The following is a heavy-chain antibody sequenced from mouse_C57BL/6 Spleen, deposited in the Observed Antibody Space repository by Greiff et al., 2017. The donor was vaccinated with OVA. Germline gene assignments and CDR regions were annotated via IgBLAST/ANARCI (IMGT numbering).Heavy chain of an antibody. CDR3: ARGGDYYGSSHYFDY. V-gene: IGHV1-80*01. J-gene: IGHJ2*01. Sequence: QVHVKQSGAELVKPGASVKISCKASGYAFSSYWMNWVKQRPGKGLEWIGQIYPGDGDTNYNGKFKGKATLTADKSSSTAYMQLSSLTSEDSAVYVCARGGDYYGSSHYFDYWGQGTTLTVSS. CDR1: GYAFSSYW. CDR2: IYPGDGDT. D-gene: IGHD1-1*01.